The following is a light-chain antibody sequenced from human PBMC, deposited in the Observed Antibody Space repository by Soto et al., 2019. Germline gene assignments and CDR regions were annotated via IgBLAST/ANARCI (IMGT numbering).Light chain of an antibody. CDR3: QQYGTSWWT. CDR2: GAS. CDR1: QSVSSNY. V-gene: IGKV3-20*01. J-gene: IGKJ1*01. Sequence: EIVLTQSPGTLSLSPGERVTLSCRTSQSVSSNYLAWYQQKPGQAPRLLIYGASRRATGIPDRFSGSGSGTDFTLPISRVEPEDFAVYHCQQYGTSWWTFGQGTKVEIK.